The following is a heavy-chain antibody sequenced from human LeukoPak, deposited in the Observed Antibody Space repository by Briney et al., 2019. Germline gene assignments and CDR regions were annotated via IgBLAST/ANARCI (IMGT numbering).Heavy chain of an antibody. J-gene: IGHJ5*02. CDR3: ARGPRNDP. V-gene: IGHV1-8*01. CDR1: GYPFSTWE. D-gene: IGHD1-14*01. CDR2: VHPDSGNT. Sequence: ASVKVSCKTSGYPFSTWEINWVRQAAGQGLEWLGWVHPDSGNTDYAQKFRGRVTMSRDTSTSTAYMELSGLRLNDTAVYFCARGPRNDPWGQGTLVTVSS.